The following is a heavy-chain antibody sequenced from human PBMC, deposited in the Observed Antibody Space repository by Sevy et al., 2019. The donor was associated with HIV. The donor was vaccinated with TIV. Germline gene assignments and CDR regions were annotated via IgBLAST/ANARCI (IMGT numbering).Heavy chain of an antibody. V-gene: IGHV1-24*01. CDR1: GYTLTKLS. Sequence: ASVKVSCKVSGYTLTKLSIHWVRQAPAKGLEWMGDFDPQDGETIYAERFQGRLTMTVDTSTDTAYMELSSLTSEDTAEYYCATVGLRYYSGASSYQGDWFDPWGQGTLVTVSS. CDR3: ATVGLRYYSGASSYQGDWFDP. CDR2: FDPQDGET. J-gene: IGHJ5*02. D-gene: IGHD2-15*01.